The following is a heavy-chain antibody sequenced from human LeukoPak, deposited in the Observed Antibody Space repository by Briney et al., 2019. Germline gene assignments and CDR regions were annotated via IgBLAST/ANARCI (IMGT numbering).Heavy chain of an antibody. J-gene: IGHJ5*02. D-gene: IGHD6-25*01. Sequence: GESLKISCKGSGYNFPSYWIGWVRQVPGKGLEWMGIIYPGDSDTKYNPSFQGQVTISADKSINSAYLQWNSLKASDTAMYYCARHGRPFDPWGQGTLVTVSS. CDR2: IYPGDSDT. V-gene: IGHV5-51*01. CDR3: ARHGRPFDP. CDR1: GYNFPSYW.